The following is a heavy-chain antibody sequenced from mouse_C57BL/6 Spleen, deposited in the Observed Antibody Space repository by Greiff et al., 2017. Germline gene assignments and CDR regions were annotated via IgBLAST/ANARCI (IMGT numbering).Heavy chain of an antibody. CDR2: ISDGGSYT. J-gene: IGHJ2*01. CDR1: GFTFSSYA. Sequence: EVNVVESGGGLVKPGGSLKLSCAASGFTFSSYAMSWVRQTPEKRLEWVATISDGGSYTYYPDNVKGRFTISRDNAKNNLYLQMSHLKSEDTAMYYCARASVYGSSPYYFDYWGQGTTLTVSS. V-gene: IGHV5-4*03. D-gene: IGHD1-1*01. CDR3: ARASVYGSSPYYFDY.